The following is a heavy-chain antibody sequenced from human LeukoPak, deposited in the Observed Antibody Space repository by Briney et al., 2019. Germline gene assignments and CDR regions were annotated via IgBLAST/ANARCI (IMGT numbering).Heavy chain of an antibody. CDR1: GGSISSGGYS. J-gene: IGHJ6*03. Sequence: PSETLSLTCAVSGGSISSGGYSWSWIRQPPGKGLEWIVYFYYSGSTNYNHSLKSRVTISVDTSKNQFSLKLSSVTAADTAVYYCARQAVVAATRSYYMDVWGKGTTVTISS. V-gene: IGHV4-61*08. D-gene: IGHD2-15*01. CDR3: ARQAVVAATRSYYMDV. CDR2: FYYSGST.